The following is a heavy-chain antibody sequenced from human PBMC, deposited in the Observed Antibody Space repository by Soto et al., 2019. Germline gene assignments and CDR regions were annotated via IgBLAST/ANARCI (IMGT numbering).Heavy chain of an antibody. CDR1: SYTFTSYA. CDR3: ARDRHMITFGGVIVRHYYYGMDV. J-gene: IGHJ6*02. Sequence: SVKVSFKASSYTFTSYAMHWVRQAPVQRLEWMGWINAGNGNTKYSQKFQGRVTITRDTSASTAYMEVSSLRSEDTAVYYCARDRHMITFGGVIVRHYYYGMDVWGQGTKVTVYS. CDR2: INAGNGNT. V-gene: IGHV1-3*01. D-gene: IGHD3-16*02.